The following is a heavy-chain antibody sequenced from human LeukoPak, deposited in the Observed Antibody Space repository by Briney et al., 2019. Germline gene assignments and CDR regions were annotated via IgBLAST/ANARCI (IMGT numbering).Heavy chain of an antibody. CDR3: ARDSSEFRSLIPH. CDR1: GGTFSSYA. J-gene: IGHJ1*01. CDR2: IIPIFGTA. V-gene: IGHV1-69*13. Sequence: SVNVSCKASGGTFSSYAINWVRQAPGQGLEWMGGIIPIFGTANYAQKFQGRVTITADESTSTAYMELSSLRSEDTAVYYCARDSSEFRSLIPHWGQGTLVTVSS. D-gene: IGHD2-21*01.